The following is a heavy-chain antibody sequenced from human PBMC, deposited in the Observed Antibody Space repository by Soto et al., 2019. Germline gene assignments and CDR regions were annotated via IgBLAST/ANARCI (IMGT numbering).Heavy chain of an antibody. J-gene: IGHJ5*02. Sequence: ASVKVSCKSSGYTFTSYSMHWVRQAPGQRLEWMGWINAGNGNTKYSQKFQGRVTITRDTSASTAYMELSSLRSEDTAVYYCAVSDIVLMVYAPVSFDPWGQGTLVTVS. CDR3: AVSDIVLMVYAPVSFDP. V-gene: IGHV1-3*01. CDR1: GYTFTSYS. CDR2: INAGNGNT. D-gene: IGHD2-8*01.